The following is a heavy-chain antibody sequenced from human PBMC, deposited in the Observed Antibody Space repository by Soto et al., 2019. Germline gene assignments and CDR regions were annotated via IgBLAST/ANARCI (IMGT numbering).Heavy chain of an antibody. D-gene: IGHD3-10*01. J-gene: IGHJ5*02. CDR1: GFTFSTFD. Sequence: AGASLRLSCAGSGFTFSTFDIHWVRQAPGKGLEWVSGIGTLSDTFYAASVQGRFTISRQNAKNSVYLQMNSLRAGDTAFYYCARGRSFSYDSTPPPMFDPWGQGTLVTVSS. V-gene: IGHV3-13*01. CDR2: IGTLSDT. CDR3: ARGRSFSYDSTPPPMFDP.